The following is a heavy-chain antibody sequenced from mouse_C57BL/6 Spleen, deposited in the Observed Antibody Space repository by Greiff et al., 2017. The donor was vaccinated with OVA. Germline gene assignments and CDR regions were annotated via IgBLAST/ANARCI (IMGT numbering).Heavy chain of an antibody. CDR1: GFTFSSYA. V-gene: IGHV5-4*01. Sequence: EVHLVESGGGLVKPGGSLKLSCAASGFTFSSYAMSWVRQTPEKRLEWVATISDGGSYTYYPDNVKGRFTISRDNAKNNLYLQMSHLKSEDTAMYYCAREYWDSWFAYWGQGTLVTVSA. J-gene: IGHJ3*01. CDR3: AREYWDSWFAY. CDR2: ISDGGSYT. D-gene: IGHD4-1*01.